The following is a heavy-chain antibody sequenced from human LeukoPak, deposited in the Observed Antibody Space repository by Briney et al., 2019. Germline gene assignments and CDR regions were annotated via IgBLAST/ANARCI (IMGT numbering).Heavy chain of an antibody. V-gene: IGHV3-30*18. CDR1: GFTFSGYG. J-gene: IGHJ4*02. CDR3: AKDLYYGYYFDY. CDR2: ISNDGSNK. Sequence: PGGSLRLSCAASGFTFSGYGMHWVRQAPGKGLAWVALISNDGSNKHYADSVKGRFTISRDNSENMLYLQMNSLRAEDTAVYYCAKDLYYGYYFDYWGQGTLVTVSS. D-gene: IGHD3-16*01.